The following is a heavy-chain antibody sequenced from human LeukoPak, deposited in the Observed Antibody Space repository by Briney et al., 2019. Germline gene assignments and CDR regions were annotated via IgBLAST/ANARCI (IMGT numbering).Heavy chain of an antibody. CDR3: AKSVDNWGLSWFDP. D-gene: IGHD7-27*01. V-gene: IGHV4-59*01. CDR2: IYYSGST. Sequence: PSETLSLTCTVSGGSISSYYWSWIRQPPGKGLEWIGYIYYSGSTNYNPSLKSRVTISVDTSKNQFSLKLSSVTAADTAVYYCAKSVDNWGLSWFDPWGQGTLVTVSS. CDR1: GGSISSYY. J-gene: IGHJ5*02.